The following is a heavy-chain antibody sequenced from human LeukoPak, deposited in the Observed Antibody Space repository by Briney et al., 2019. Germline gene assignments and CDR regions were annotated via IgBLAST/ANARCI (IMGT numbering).Heavy chain of an antibody. CDR1: GFTYSRYN. CDR2: ISSSSSSYK. D-gene: IGHD5-24*01. V-gene: IGHV3-21*04. Sequence: PGGSLTLSCAASGFTYSRYNMNWVRQAPGKGLEWVSPISSSSSSYKYYADSVKGRFTVSRDNAKNSLYLQMNSLRSEDTAVYYCARDNSVRDEAWWFNPWGQGTLVTVSS. CDR3: ARDNSVRDEAWWFNP. J-gene: IGHJ5*02.